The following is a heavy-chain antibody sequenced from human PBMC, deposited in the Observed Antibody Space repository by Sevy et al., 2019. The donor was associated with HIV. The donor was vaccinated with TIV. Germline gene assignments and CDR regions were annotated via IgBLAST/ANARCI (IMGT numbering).Heavy chain of an antibody. CDR3: AKGDFYYDSSGYYLFDY. CDR1: GFTFSGYA. CDR2: ISGSGDNS. Sequence: GGSLRLSCAASGFTFSGYAMSWVRQAPGKGLEWVSGISGSGDNSYYADSVKGRFTISRDNSKNTLYLQMNILGAEDTAVYYCAKGDFYYDSSGYYLFDYWGQGTLVTVSS. J-gene: IGHJ4*02. V-gene: IGHV3-23*01. D-gene: IGHD3-22*01.